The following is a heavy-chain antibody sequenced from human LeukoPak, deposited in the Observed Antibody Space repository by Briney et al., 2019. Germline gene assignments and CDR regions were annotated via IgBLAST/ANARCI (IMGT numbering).Heavy chain of an antibody. Sequence: QPGRSLRLSCAASGFTFSSYAMHWVRQAPGKGLEWVAVISYDGSNKYYADSVKGRFTISRDNSKNTLYLQMNSLRAEDTAVYYCARDTLRGSYLYYFDYWGQGTLVTVSS. CDR2: ISYDGSNK. CDR1: GFTFSSYA. D-gene: IGHD1-26*01. J-gene: IGHJ4*02. V-gene: IGHV3-30-3*01. CDR3: ARDTLRGSYLYYFDY.